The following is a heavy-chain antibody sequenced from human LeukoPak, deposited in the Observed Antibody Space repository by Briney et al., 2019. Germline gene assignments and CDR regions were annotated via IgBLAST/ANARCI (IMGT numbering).Heavy chain of an antibody. CDR1: GYRFTSYW. D-gene: IGHD3-22*01. CDR3: ARQNYYDNSAYYYAFDI. CDR2: IYPGDSEA. J-gene: IGHJ3*02. Sequence: ESLKISCKGSGYRFTSYWIGWVRRMPGKGLEWMGIIYPGDSEARYSPSFQGQVTISADNPITTAYLQWSSLKASDTAIYYCARQNYYDNSAYYYAFDIWGQGTRVTVSS. V-gene: IGHV5-51*01.